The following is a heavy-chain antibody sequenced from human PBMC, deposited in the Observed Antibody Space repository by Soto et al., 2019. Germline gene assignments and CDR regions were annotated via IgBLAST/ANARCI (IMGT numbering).Heavy chain of an antibody. Sequence: EVQLVESGGGLVQPGGSLRLSCAASGFTFSSYSMNWVRQAPGKGLYWVSYISSSSSTIYYADSVKGRFTISRDNDKNSLYLQMNSLRAEDTAVYYCARHPERIAQIGWFDPWGQGTLVTVSS. CDR2: ISSSSSTI. J-gene: IGHJ5*02. V-gene: IGHV3-48*01. D-gene: IGHD6-13*01. CDR3: ARHPERIAQIGWFDP. CDR1: GFTFSSYS.